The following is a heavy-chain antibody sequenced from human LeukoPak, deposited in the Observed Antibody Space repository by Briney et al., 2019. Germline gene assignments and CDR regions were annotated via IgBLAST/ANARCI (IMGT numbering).Heavy chain of an antibody. V-gene: IGHV3-7*01. Sequence: GGPQNLFCTGCGHTFSSSWMTWPRQTTGKGLEWVANIKEDGSEKYYVDSVKGRFTISRDNAKNSLYLQMNSLRAEDTALYYCATDVGADWVQGTLVTVSS. J-gene: IGHJ4*02. CDR2: IKEDGSEK. CDR1: GHTFSSSW. CDR3: ATDVGAD.